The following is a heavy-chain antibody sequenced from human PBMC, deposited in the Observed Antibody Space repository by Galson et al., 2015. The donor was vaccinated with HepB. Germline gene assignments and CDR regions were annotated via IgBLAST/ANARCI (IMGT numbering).Heavy chain of an antibody. Sequence: SVKVSCKASGFTFTSSAVQWVRQARGQRLEWIGWIVVGSGNTNYAQKFQERVTITRDMSTSTAYMELSSLRSEDTAVYYCAAKGSGSYYYYYGMDVWGQGTTVTVSS. CDR3: AAKGSGSYYYYYGMDV. CDR2: IVVGSGNT. V-gene: IGHV1-58*01. D-gene: IGHD1-26*01. J-gene: IGHJ6*02. CDR1: GFTFTSSA.